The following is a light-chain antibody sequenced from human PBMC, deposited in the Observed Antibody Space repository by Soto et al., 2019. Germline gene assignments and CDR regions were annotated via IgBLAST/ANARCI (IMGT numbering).Light chain of an antibody. V-gene: IGKV3-20*01. CDR3: QQYGSPLT. J-gene: IGKJ4*01. CDR2: GAS. Sequence: EIVWTQSPGTLSLSPGERATLSCRASQSVSSYLAWYQQKPGQAPRLLIYGASSRATGIPDRFSGSGSGTDFTLTISRLEPEDFAVYYCQQYGSPLTFGGGTKVDI. CDR1: QSVSSY.